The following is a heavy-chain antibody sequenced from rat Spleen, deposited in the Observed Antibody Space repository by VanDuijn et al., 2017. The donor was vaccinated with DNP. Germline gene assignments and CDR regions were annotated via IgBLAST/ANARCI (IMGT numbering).Heavy chain of an antibody. V-gene: IGHV5-7*01. CDR2: ISPSGSRT. CDR1: GFTFSDYY. CDR3: ARGSTSIYWYFDF. J-gene: IGHJ1*01. Sequence: EVQLVESGGGLVQPGRSLKLSCAASGFTFSDYYMAWVRQAPKKGLEWVAAISPSGSRTYYPDSVKGRFTISRDAAKSSLYLQMNSLKSEDTATYYCARGSTSIYWYFDFWGPGTMVTVSS. D-gene: IGHD3-1*01.